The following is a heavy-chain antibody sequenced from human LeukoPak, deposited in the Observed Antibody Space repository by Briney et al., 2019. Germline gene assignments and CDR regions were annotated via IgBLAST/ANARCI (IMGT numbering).Heavy chain of an antibody. V-gene: IGHV3-23*01. D-gene: IGHD2-15*01. J-gene: IGHJ4*02. CDR3: AKVGGYCSGGSCHFDY. Sequence: GGSLRLSCAASGFTFSSYAMSWVRQAPGKGLEWVSAISGSGGSTYYADSVKGRFTISRDNSNNTLYLQMNSLRAEDTAVYYCAKVGGYCSGGSCHFDYWGQGTLVTVSS. CDR1: GFTFSSYA. CDR2: ISGSGGST.